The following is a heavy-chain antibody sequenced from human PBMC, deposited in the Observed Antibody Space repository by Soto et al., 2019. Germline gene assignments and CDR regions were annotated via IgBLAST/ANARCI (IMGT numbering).Heavy chain of an antibody. V-gene: IGHV1-18*01. J-gene: IGHJ4*02. Sequence: ASVKVSCKASGGTFSTYGINWVRQAPGQGLEWMGWISAYNGNTNYAQKLQGRVTMTTDTSTSTAYMELRSLRSDDTAVYYCARDGASCGGDCYSPSSYWGQGTLVTVSS. CDR1: GGTFSTYG. D-gene: IGHD2-21*02. CDR3: ARDGASCGGDCYSPSSY. CDR2: ISAYNGNT.